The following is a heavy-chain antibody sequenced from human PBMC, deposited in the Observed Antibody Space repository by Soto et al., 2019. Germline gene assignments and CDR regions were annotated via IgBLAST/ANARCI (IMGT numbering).Heavy chain of an antibody. J-gene: IGHJ6*02. CDR3: ARIRYFALDV. D-gene: IGHD3-9*01. V-gene: IGHV1-3*01. CDR2: VNPANGLT. CDR1: GYIFSANS. Sequence: QVQLVQSGAEVKKPGASVKVFCKASGYIFSANSIHWVRQAPGHRLEWLGWVNPANGLTKYSQNFQDRFNITFDTSASTASMELSSLRSEDTAVYYCARIRYFALDVWGQGTTVTVSS.